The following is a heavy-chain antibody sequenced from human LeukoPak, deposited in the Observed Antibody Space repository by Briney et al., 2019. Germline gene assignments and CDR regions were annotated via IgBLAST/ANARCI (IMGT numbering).Heavy chain of an antibody. J-gene: IGHJ4*02. V-gene: IGHV4-59*01. CDR1: GGSISSFY. Sequence: SETLSLTCTVSGGSISSFYWSWIRQPPGKGLEWIGYMYYSGTINYNPSLKSRVTISVDTSKNQFSLKLSSVTAADTAMYYCARAWATDYFDYWGQGTPVTVSS. CDR2: MYYSGTI. CDR3: ARAWATDYFDY.